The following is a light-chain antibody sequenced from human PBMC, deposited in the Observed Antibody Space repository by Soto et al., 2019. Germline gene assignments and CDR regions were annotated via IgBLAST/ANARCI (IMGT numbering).Light chain of an antibody. J-gene: IGKJ1*01. CDR3: QQYATPPET. CDR2: GAS. V-gene: IGKV3-20*01. Sequence: EIVSTQSPGTLSLSPGERATLSCRASQSVTSTSLAWYQQKPGQAPRLLIYGASSRATDIPDRFSGSGSGTDFTLIISRLEPEDFAVYYCQQYATPPETFGQGTKV. CDR1: QSVTSTS.